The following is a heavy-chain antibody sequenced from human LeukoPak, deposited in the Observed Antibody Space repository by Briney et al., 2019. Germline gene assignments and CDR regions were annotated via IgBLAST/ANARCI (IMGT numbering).Heavy chain of an antibody. D-gene: IGHD2/OR15-2a*01. CDR2: ILPVFGTT. Sequence: ASVKVSCKASGGTFSSHVINWVRQGPGQGLEWMGGILPVFGTTNYGQIFQARATITADESTNTAYMEMSNLKSDDTAVYYCARAMGDTNFLSLFDFWGQGTLVTVSS. CDR1: GGTFSSHV. J-gene: IGHJ4*02. CDR3: ARAMGDTNFLSLFDF. V-gene: IGHV1-69*13.